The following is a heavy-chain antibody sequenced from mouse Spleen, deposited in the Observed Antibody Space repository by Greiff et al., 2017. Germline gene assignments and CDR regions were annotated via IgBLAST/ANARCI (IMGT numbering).Heavy chain of an antibody. CDR3: ARRIYYDYDFYAMDY. Sequence: EVQRVESGGGLVKPGGSLKLSCAASGFTFSDYGMHWVRQAPEKGLEWVAYISSGSSTIYYADTVKGRFTISRDNAKNTLFLQMTSLRSEDTAMYYCARRIYYDYDFYAMDYWGQGTSVTVSS. V-gene: IGHV5-17*01. D-gene: IGHD2-4*01. J-gene: IGHJ4*01. CDR1: GFTFSDYG. CDR2: ISSGSSTI.